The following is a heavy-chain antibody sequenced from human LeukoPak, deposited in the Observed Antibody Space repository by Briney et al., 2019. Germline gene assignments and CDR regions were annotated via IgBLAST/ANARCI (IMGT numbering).Heavy chain of an antibody. V-gene: IGHV3-53*01. CDR1: GFTVSSNY. Sequence: GGSLRLSCAASGFTVSSNYMSWVRQAPGKGLEWVSVIYSGGSTYYADPVKGRFTISRDNSKNTLYLQMNSLRAEDTAVYYCTRANTVSIFGVIILDAFDIWGQGTMVTVS. CDR3: TRANTVSIFGVIILDAFDI. J-gene: IGHJ3*02. D-gene: IGHD3-3*01. CDR2: IYSGGST.